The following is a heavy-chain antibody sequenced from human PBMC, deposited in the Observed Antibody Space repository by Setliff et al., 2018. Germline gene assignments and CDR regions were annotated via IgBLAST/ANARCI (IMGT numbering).Heavy chain of an antibody. D-gene: IGHD3-3*01. V-gene: IGHV4-38-2*01. J-gene: IGHJ4*02. CDR2: IYQSGST. CDR3: RFWSGYYKNDY. Sequence: PSETLSLTCAVPGHSINSGAYWGWIRQTPGKGLEWIGNIYQSGSTFYNPSLKSRVAMSVDTSKNQFSLKLSSVTAADTAVYYCRFWSGYYKNDYWGQGTLVTVSS. CDR1: GHSINSGAY.